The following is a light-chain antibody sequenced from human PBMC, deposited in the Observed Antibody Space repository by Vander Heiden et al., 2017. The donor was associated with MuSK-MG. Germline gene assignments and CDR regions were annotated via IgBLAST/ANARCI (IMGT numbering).Light chain of an antibody. J-gene: IGLJ2*01. CDR2: KFS. CDR3: EAWDDSLKGVV. CDR1: NSSIGSNV. Sequence: QSVPTQPPSASWTPGQSVTLPRSGSNSSIGSNVVSWYQQVPGTAPKLLIYKFSQRPSGVPDRFSGSKTGTSASLAISGLQSEDEADYYCEAWDDSLKGVVFGGGTKLTVL. V-gene: IGLV1-44*01.